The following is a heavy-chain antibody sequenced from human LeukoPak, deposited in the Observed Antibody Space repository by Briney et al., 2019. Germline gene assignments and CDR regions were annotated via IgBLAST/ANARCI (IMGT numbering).Heavy chain of an antibody. CDR2: VSQSGNTI. J-gene: IGHJ4*02. D-gene: IGHD3-10*01. CDR1: GFTFSDYY. V-gene: IGHV3-11*01. CDR3: TREGYTYGSDY. Sequence: GGSLRLSCTASGFTFSDYYMSWVRQAPGKGLEWLSYVSQSGNTIYYADSVKGRFTISRDNGKSSLYLQMNSLRAEDTGMYFCTREGYTYGSDYWGQGTLVTVSS.